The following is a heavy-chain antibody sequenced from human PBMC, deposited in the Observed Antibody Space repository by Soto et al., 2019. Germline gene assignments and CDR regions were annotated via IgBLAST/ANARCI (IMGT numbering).Heavy chain of an antibody. CDR3: PRAKYYYDSSGYYS. V-gene: IGHV3-30-3*01. CDR1: GFTFSSYA. CDR2: ISYDGSNK. Sequence: QVQLVESGGGVVQPGRSLRLSCAASGFTFSSYAMHWVRQAPGKGLEWVAVISYDGSNKYYADSVKGRFTISRDNSKNPLYLQMTSLSAEDTAVYYCPRAKYYYDSSGYYSGGQGNLVTVSS. J-gene: IGHJ1*01. D-gene: IGHD3-22*01.